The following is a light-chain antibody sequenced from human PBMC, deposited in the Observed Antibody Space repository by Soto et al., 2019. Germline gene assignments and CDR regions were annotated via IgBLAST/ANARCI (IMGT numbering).Light chain of an antibody. CDR3: QQSYSTPLVT. Sequence: DIQMTQSPSSLSASVGDRVTITCRASQSISSYLNWYQQKPGKAPKLLIYAESSLQSGVPSRFSGSGSGTDFPHTISSLQPEAFATYYCQQSYSTPLVTFGPGTKVDIK. V-gene: IGKV1-39*01. J-gene: IGKJ3*01. CDR1: QSISSY. CDR2: AES.